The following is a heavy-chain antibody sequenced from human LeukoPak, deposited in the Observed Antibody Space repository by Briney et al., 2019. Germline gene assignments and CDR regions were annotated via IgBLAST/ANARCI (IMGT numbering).Heavy chain of an antibody. Sequence: SETLSLTCTVSGGSISSYYWSWIRQPPGKGLEFIGYIHYSGSTNYNPSLKSRVTISVDTSKNQFSLKLSSVTAADTAVYYCARGSTLYYDILTGYYTPGPFDIWGQGTMFTVSS. CDR1: GGSISSYY. J-gene: IGHJ3*02. V-gene: IGHV4-59*01. CDR2: IHYSGST. D-gene: IGHD3-9*01. CDR3: ARGSTLYYDILTGYYTPGPFDI.